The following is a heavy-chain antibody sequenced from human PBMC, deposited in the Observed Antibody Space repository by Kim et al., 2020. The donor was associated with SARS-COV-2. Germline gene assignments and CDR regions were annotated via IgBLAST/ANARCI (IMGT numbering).Heavy chain of an antibody. J-gene: IGHJ6*02. CDR1: GGTFSSYT. CDR2: ITPILGIA. V-gene: IGHV1-69*04. Sequence: SVKVSCKASGGTFSSYTISWVRQAPGQGLEWMGRITPILGIANYAQKFQGRVTITADKSTSTAYMELSSLRSEDTAVYYCARETIPLVPAAMSPLGPYYYYYGMDVWGQGTTVTVSS. CDR3: ARETIPLVPAAMSPLGPYYYYYGMDV. D-gene: IGHD2-2*01.